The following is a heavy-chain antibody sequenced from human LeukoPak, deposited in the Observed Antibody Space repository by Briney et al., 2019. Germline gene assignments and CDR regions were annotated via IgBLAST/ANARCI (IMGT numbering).Heavy chain of an antibody. D-gene: IGHD4/OR15-4a*01. CDR2: IYYSGST. J-gene: IGHJ3*02. Sequence: PSETLSLTCTVSGGSISSYYWSWIRQPPGKGLEWIGYIYYSGSTNYNPSLKSRVTISVDTSKNQFSLKLSSVTAADTAVYYCAKGPNYSRDGDAFDIWGQGTMVTVSS. CDR1: GGSISSYY. CDR3: AKGPNYSRDGDAFDI. V-gene: IGHV4-59*01.